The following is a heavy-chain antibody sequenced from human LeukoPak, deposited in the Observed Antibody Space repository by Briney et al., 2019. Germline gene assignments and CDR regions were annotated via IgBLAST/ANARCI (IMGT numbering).Heavy chain of an antibody. J-gene: IGHJ4*02. Sequence: GGSLRLSCAASGFTFSSYWMHWVRQAPGKGLVWVSRINSDGSSTSYADSVKGRFTISRDNAKNTLYLQMSSLRAEDTAVYYCARGRIYYDSTDWDSFDYWGQGTLVTVSS. CDR2: INSDGSST. CDR3: ARGRIYYDSTDWDSFDY. CDR1: GFTFSSYW. V-gene: IGHV3-74*01. D-gene: IGHD3-22*01.